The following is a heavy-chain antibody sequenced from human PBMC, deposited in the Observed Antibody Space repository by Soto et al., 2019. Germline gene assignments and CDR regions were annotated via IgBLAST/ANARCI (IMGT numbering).Heavy chain of an antibody. CDR1: GFTFSDHY. CDR3: ARDGGKGAYFDY. J-gene: IGHJ4*01. CDR2: IRNKANSYTT. V-gene: IGHV3-72*01. D-gene: IGHD1-26*01. Sequence: EVQLVESGGGLVQPGGSQRLSCAASGFTFSDHYMDWVRQAPGKGLEWVGRIRNKANSYTTDYAASVKGRFTISRDDSKHSLYLQMNSLKTEDTAIYYCARDGGKGAYFDYWGHGTLATVSS.